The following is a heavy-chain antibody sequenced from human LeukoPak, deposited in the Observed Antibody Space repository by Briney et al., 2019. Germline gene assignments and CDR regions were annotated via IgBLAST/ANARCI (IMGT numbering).Heavy chain of an antibody. V-gene: IGHV3-30*04. CDR3: AKDQNYYDSSGYYWGGYFDY. CDR2: ISFHGTDT. D-gene: IGHD3-22*01. CDR1: GFTFISYA. Sequence: GTSLRLSCAASGFTFISYAIHWVRQAPGKGLEWVAVISFHGTDTYADSVKGRFTISRDNSKNTLYLQMNSLRAEDTAVYYCAKDQNYYDSSGYYWGGYFDYWGQGTLVTVSS. J-gene: IGHJ4*02.